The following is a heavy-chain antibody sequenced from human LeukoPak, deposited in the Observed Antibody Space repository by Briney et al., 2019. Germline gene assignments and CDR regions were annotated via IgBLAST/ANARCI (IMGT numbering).Heavy chain of an antibody. Sequence: GESLKISCKGSGYTFDTYWIGWVRQMPGKGLEWMGIIYPGDSDTKYRPSFQGQVTFSVDKSTTTAYLHWSSLKASDTAMYYCARQAAAGTFDFWGQGTLVTVSS. CDR2: IYPGDSDT. CDR1: GYTFDTYW. J-gene: IGHJ4*02. V-gene: IGHV5-51*01. CDR3: ARQAAAGTFDF. D-gene: IGHD6-13*01.